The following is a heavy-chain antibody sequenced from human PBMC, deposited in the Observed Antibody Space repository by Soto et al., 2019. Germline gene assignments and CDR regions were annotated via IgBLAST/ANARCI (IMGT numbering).Heavy chain of an antibody. CDR2: IYHSGST. V-gene: IGHV4-4*02. CDR3: ARSPDSSGYYPRWYYYGMDV. CDR1: GGSISSSNW. J-gene: IGHJ6*02. Sequence: QVQLQESGPGRVKPSGTLSLTCAVSGGSISSSNWWSWVRQPPGKGLEWIGEIYHSGSTNYNPSLKSRVTISVDKSKNQFSLKLSSVTAADTAVYYCARSPDSSGYYPRWYYYGMDVWGQGTTVPVSS. D-gene: IGHD3-22*01.